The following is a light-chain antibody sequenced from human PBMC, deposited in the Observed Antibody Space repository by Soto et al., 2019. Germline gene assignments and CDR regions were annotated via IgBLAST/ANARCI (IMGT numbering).Light chain of an antibody. J-gene: IGKJ4*01. CDR1: QSLLHSDGNTY. Sequence: DIVLTQTPLSSPVALGQPASISCRSSQSLLHSDGNTYLSWLHQRPGQPPRLLIYKVSNRFFGVPDRFSGSGTGTDFTLKINRVESEDVGVYYCMQATQFPLTFGGGTKVEIK. CDR2: KVS. CDR3: MQATQFPLT. V-gene: IGKV2-24*01.